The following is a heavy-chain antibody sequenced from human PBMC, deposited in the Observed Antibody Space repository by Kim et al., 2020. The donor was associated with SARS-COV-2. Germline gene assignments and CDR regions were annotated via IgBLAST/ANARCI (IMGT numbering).Heavy chain of an antibody. V-gene: IGHV4-39*01. Sequence: SETLSLTCTVSGGSISSSSYYWGWIRQPPGKGLEWIGSIYYSGSTYYNPSLKSRVTISVDTSKNQFSLKLSSVTAADTAVYYCARTFRSGSYYYYGMDVWGQGSTVTVSS. J-gene: IGHJ6*02. CDR1: GGSISSSSYY. CDR2: IYYSGST. CDR3: ARTFRSGSYYYYGMDV. D-gene: IGHD3-10*01.